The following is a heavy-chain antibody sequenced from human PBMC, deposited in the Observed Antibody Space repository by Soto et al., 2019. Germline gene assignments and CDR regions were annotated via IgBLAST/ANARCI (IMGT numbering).Heavy chain of an antibody. J-gene: IGHJ1*01. Sequence: GEPRRISWQGAGERFACYGITWVRPPHGKGLEWMGRIDPSDSQTYYSPSFRGHVTISATKSITTVFLQWSSLRASDTAMYYCARQLYDSDTSPNFQYLFDVWGQVNQVIFS. CDR2: IDPSDSQT. CDR1: GERFACYG. CDR3: ARQLYDSDTSPNFQYLFDV. D-gene: IGHD3-22*01. V-gene: IGHV5-10-1*01.